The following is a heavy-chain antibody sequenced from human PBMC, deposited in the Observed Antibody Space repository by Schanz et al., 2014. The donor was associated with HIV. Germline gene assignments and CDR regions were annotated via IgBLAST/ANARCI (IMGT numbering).Heavy chain of an antibody. CDR3: ANTEYPYSSSSDYYYGMDV. Sequence: EVQLLESGGGLVQPGGSLRLSCAASGFTFSSYAMSWVRQAPGKGLEWVSVISGSGGSTYYADSVKGRFTISRDNSKNTLYLQMNSLRAQDTAVYYCANTEYPYSSSSDYYYGMDVWGQGTTVTVSS. CDR1: GFTFSSYA. D-gene: IGHD6-6*01. J-gene: IGHJ6*02. CDR2: ISGSGGST. V-gene: IGHV3-23*01.